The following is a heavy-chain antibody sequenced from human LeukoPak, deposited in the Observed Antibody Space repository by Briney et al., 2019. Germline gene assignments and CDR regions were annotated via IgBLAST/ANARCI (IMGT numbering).Heavy chain of an antibody. J-gene: IGHJ6*02. CDR1: GFMFSDSP. D-gene: IGHD3-10*01. V-gene: IGHV3-73*01. CDR2: IRSKSNNYAT. Sequence: EGSLRVSCAASGFMFSDSPMHWVRQAPGKGLQWVARIRSKSNNYATVYGASVKGRFTISRDDSKNMLYLQMNSLKAEDTAVYYCTGTIRGANFYGMNVWGQGTTVTVSS. CDR3: TGTIRGANFYGMNV.